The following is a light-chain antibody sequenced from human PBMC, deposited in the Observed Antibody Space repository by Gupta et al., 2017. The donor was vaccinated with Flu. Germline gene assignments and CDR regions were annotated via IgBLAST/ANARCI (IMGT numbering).Light chain of an antibody. CDR2: GAS. CDR3: QQYHNWPRT. V-gene: IGKV3-15*01. CDR1: QSLANN. J-gene: IGKJ1*01. Sequence: PPPLSVSPGARATLSCRASQSLANNLAWFQQRPGQAPRLLIYGASTRGTTVPARFSGSGSGTDFTLTISSLQSEDFAVYYCQQYHNWPRTFGPGTKVEVK.